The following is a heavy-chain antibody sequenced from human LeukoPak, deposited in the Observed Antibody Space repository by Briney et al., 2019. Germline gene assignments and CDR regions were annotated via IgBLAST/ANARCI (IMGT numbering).Heavy chain of an antibody. CDR1: GGSISSYY. V-gene: IGHV4-59*01. D-gene: IGHD6-6*01. CDR2: IYYSGST. CDR3: ARVDPDSSSTLEVFDY. J-gene: IGHJ4*02. Sequence: SETLSLTCTVSGGSISSYYWSWIRQPLGKGLEWIGYIYYSGSTNYNPSLKSRVTISVDTSKNQFSLKLSSVTAADTAVYYCARVDPDSSSTLEVFDYWGQGTLVTVSS.